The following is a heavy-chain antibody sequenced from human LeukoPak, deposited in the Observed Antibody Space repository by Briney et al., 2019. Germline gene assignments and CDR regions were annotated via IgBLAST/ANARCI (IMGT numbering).Heavy chain of an antibody. D-gene: IGHD6-13*01. V-gene: IGHV3-21*05. CDR3: ARVTNSSSWYVTLGY. Sequence: PGGSLRLSCAASGFTFSSYEMNWVRQAPGKGLEWVSYISSSSSYIYYADSVKGRFTISRDNAKNSLYLQMNSLRAEDTAVYYCARVTNSSSWYVTLGYWGQGTLVTVSS. J-gene: IGHJ4*02. CDR1: GFTFSSYE. CDR2: ISSSSSYI.